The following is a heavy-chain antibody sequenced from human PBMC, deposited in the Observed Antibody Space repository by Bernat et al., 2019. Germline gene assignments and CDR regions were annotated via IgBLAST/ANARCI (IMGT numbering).Heavy chain of an antibody. V-gene: IGHV4-39*01. Sequence: QLQLQESGPGLVKPSETLSLTCTVSGGSISSSSYYWGWFRQPPGKGLEWIGSIYYSGSTYYNPSLKSRVTISVDTSKTQFSLKLRSVTAADTTMYYCARHRPYDFYYYMDVWGKGATVSVSS. J-gene: IGHJ6*03. CDR2: IYYSGST. CDR3: ARHRPYDFYYYMDV. CDR1: GGSISSSSYY.